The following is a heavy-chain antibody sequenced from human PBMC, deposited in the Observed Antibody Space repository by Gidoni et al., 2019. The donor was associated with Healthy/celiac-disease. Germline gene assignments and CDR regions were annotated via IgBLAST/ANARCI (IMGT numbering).Heavy chain of an antibody. CDR1: GGSFSGYY. D-gene: IGHD2-2*01. CDR2: INHSGST. J-gene: IGHJ5*02. CDR3: ARGEPYCSSTSCRRSWFDP. Sequence: QVQLQQWGAGLLKPSETLSLTCAVYGGSFSGYYWSWIRQPPGKGLEWIGEINHSGSTNYNPSLKSRVTISVDTSKNQFSLKLSSVTAADTAVYYCARGEPYCSSTSCRRSWFDPWGQGTLVTVSS. V-gene: IGHV4-34*01.